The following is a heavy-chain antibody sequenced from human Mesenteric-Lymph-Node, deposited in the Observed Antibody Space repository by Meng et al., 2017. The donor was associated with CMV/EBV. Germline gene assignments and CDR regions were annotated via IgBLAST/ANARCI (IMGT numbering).Heavy chain of an antibody. CDR2: ISSGSDTI. CDR1: GFTFSTSG. J-gene: IGHJ3*02. Sequence: GGSLRLSCAASGFTFSTSGMNWARQAPGKGLEWVSYISSGSDTIHYADSVEGRFTISRDNAKNSLYLQLNSLRAEDTAVYYCARAEGYRVGATPHDAFDIWGQGTMVTVSS. V-gene: IGHV3-48*04. D-gene: IGHD1-26*01. CDR3: ARAEGYRVGATPHDAFDI.